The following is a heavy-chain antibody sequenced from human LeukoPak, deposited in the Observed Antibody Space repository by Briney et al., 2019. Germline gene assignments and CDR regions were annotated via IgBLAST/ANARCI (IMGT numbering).Heavy chain of an antibody. V-gene: IGHV1-18*01. J-gene: IGHJ6*03. CDR2: ISAYNGNT. Sequence: GASVKVSCKASGYTFTSYGISWVRQAPGQGLEWMGWISAYNGNTNYAQKLQGRVTMTTDTSTSTAYMELRSLRSDDTAVYYCARGFRKYQLLSVWQQLGYYYYMDVWGKGTTVTISS. D-gene: IGHD2-2*01. CDR3: ARGFRKYQLLSVWQQLGYYYYMDV. CDR1: GYTFTSYG.